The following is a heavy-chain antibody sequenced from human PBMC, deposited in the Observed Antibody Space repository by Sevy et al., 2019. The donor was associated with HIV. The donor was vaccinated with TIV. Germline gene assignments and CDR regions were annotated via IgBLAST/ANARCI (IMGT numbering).Heavy chain of an antibody. J-gene: IGHJ4*02. CDR3: ARLRWDLVVVPGATPGCYFDS. V-gene: IGHV4-59*08. Sequence: SETLSLTCTVSGDSINTYYWSWIRRPPGKGLEWIGYVSHSGNTNYNPSLKSRVSMSVDTSTNQFSLKVKSVTAADTAVYYCARLRWDLVVVPGATPGCYFDSWGQGTLVTVSS. CDR2: VSHSGNT. CDR1: GDSINTYY. D-gene: IGHD2-2*02.